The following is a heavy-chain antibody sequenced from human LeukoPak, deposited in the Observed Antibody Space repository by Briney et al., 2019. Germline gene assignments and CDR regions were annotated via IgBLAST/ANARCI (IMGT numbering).Heavy chain of an antibody. D-gene: IGHD5-18*01. CDR2: IYWDDDK. CDR3: AHRKVDTPMGP. J-gene: IGHJ5*02. CDR1: GFSLSTSGVG. Sequence: SGPTLVNPTQTLTLTCTFSGFSLSTSGVGVGWIRQPPVKALEWLAYIYWDDDKRYSPALKSRLTITKDTSKNQVVLTVTNMDPVDTDTYYCAHRKVDTPMGPWGQGILVTVSS. V-gene: IGHV2-5*02.